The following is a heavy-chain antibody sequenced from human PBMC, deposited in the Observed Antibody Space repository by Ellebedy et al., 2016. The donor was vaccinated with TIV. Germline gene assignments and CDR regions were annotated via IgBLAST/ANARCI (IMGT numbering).Heavy chain of an antibody. CDR3: ARDMAWGNERVNDALDI. J-gene: IGHJ3*02. CDR2: ISHSSLTI. V-gene: IGHV3-48*02. Sequence: GGSLRLSCAASGFTFTSYSMNWVRQAPGKGLEWVAYISHSSLTIYYADSVKGRFTVSRDNAKNSLYLQVSSLRDDDTAIYFCARDMAWGNERVNDALDIWGQGTMVTVSP. CDR1: GFTFTSYS. D-gene: IGHD7-27*01.